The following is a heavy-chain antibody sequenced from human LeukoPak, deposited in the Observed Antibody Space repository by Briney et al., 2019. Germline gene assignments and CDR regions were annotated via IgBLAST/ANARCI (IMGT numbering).Heavy chain of an antibody. CDR1: GFTFSTYG. D-gene: IGHD5-24*01. J-gene: IGHJ4*02. CDR2: ISGSGGNT. CDR3: AKSGYNRFDY. Sequence: GGSLRLSCAASGFTFSTYGMSWVRQAPGKGLEWVSVISGSGGNTYYADSVKGRFTISRDNSKNTLYLQMNSLRAEDTAVYYCAKSGYNRFDYWGQGTLVTVSS. V-gene: IGHV3-23*01.